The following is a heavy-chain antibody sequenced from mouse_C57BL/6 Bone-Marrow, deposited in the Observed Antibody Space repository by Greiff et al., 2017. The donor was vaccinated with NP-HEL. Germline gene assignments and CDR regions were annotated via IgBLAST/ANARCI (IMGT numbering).Heavy chain of an antibody. CDR3: ARYYGNHY. Sequence: QVQLQQSGAELAKPGASVKLSCKASGYTFTSYWMHWVKQRPGQGLEWIGYINPSSGYTKYNQKFKDKATLTADKYSSTAYMQLSSLTYEDSAVYYCARYYGNHYWGPGTTLTVSS. D-gene: IGHD2-1*01. CDR1: GYTFTSYW. J-gene: IGHJ2*01. V-gene: IGHV1-7*01. CDR2: INPSSGYT.